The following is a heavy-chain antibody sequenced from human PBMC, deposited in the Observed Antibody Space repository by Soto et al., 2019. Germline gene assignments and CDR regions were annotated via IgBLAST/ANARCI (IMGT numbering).Heavy chain of an antibody. CDR3: AREKRFLEWFYGMDV. CDR1: GGSISSGDYY. J-gene: IGHJ6*02. Sequence: PSETLSLTCTVSGGSISSGDYYWSWIRQPPGKGLEWIGYIYYSGSTYYNPSLKSRVTISVDTSKNQFSLKLSSVTAADTAVYYCAREKRFLEWFYGMDVWGQGTTVTVSS. V-gene: IGHV4-30-4*01. D-gene: IGHD3-3*01. CDR2: IYYSGST.